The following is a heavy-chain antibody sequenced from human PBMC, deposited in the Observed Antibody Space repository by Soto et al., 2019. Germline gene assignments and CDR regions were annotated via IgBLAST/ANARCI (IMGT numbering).Heavy chain of an antibody. CDR1: GFTVSSNF. Sequence: EVQLVESGGGLVQPGGSLRLSCAASGFTVSSNFMSWVRQAPGKGLEWVSVIYSGGTTYYADSMKGRFTISRHNSKNTLYLQRNSLRAEDTAVYYCARGAGYSSGWYDYWGQGTLVTVSS. D-gene: IGHD6-19*01. CDR2: IYSGGTT. V-gene: IGHV3-53*04. J-gene: IGHJ4*02. CDR3: ARGAGYSSGWYDY.